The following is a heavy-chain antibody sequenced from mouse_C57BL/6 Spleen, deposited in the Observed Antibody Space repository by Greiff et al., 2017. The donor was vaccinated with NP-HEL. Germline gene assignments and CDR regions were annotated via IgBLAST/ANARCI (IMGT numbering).Heavy chain of an antibody. J-gene: IGHJ1*03. V-gene: IGHV1-80*01. Sequence: VQLQESGAELVKPGASVKISCKASGYAFSSYWMNWVKQRPGKGLEWIGQIYPGDGDTNYNGKFKGKATLTADKSSSTAYMQLSSLTSEDSAVYICARGYGSSLWYFEVWGTETTVTVSS. CDR2: IYPGDGDT. CDR3: ARGYGSSLWYFEV. D-gene: IGHD1-1*01. CDR1: GYAFSSYW.